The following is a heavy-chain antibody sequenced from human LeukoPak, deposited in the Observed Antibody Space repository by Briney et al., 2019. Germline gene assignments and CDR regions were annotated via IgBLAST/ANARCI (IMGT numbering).Heavy chain of an antibody. CDR2: IRGSGGST. V-gene: IGHV3-23*01. D-gene: IGHD6-19*01. CDR1: GFTFSSYA. CDR3: AKHSGIAVAAEDY. J-gene: IGHJ4*02. Sequence: GGSLRLSCAASGFTFSSYAMSWVRQAPGKGLEWVSAIRGSGGSTYYADSVKGRFTISRDNSKNTPYLQMNSLRAEDTAVYYCAKHSGIAVAAEDYWGQGTLVTVSS.